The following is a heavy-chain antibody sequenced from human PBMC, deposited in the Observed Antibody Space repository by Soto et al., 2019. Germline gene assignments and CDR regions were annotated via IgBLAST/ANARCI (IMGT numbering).Heavy chain of an antibody. CDR2: INWNSGSI. CDR1: GFTFDDYA. D-gene: IGHD6-13*01. CDR3: VKDDSINWYRGHFRH. J-gene: IGHJ1*01. Sequence: EVQLVESGGGLVQPGRSLRLSCAASGFTFDDYAMHWVRQVPGKGLEWVSGINWNSGSIGYGDSVKGRFAISRDNAKNSLHLQMNSLSAEDTAFYYCVKDDSINWYRGHFRHWGQGTLVTVSS. V-gene: IGHV3-9*01.